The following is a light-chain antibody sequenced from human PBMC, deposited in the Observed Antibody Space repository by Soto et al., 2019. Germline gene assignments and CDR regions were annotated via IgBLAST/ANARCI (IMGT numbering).Light chain of an antibody. CDR3: QQIYSSPPT. V-gene: IGKV1-39*01. J-gene: IGKJ1*01. Sequence: DIQMTQSPSSLSASVEDRVIITCRASQSISNHLNWYQQKPGKAPKLLIFAASSLQSGVPSRCSGSRSGPDFTLTISSLQPEDFATYYCQQIYSSPPTFGQGTKVEIK. CDR2: AAS. CDR1: QSISNH.